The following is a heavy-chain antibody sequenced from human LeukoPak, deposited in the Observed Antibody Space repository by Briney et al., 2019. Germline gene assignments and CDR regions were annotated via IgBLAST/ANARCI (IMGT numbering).Heavy chain of an antibody. Sequence: PGGSLRLSCAASGFTFDDYAMHWVRQAPGKGPEWVSGISWNSGSIGYADSVKGRFTISRDNAKNSLYLQMNSLRAEDMALYYCAKGSYCSSTSCYLDYWGQGTLVTVSS. CDR3: AKGSYCSSTSCYLDY. J-gene: IGHJ4*02. D-gene: IGHD2-2*01. CDR1: GFTFDDYA. CDR2: ISWNSGSI. V-gene: IGHV3-9*03.